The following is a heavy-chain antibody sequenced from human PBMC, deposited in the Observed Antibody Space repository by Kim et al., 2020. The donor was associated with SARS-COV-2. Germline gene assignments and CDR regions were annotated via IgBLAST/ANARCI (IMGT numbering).Heavy chain of an antibody. CDR3: VVGATTPHAFDI. D-gene: IGHD1-26*01. J-gene: IGHJ3*02. V-gene: IGHV3-23*01. Sequence: YYADSVKGRFTISRDNSKNTLYLQMNSLRAEDTAVYYCVVGATTPHAFDIWGQGTMVTVSS.